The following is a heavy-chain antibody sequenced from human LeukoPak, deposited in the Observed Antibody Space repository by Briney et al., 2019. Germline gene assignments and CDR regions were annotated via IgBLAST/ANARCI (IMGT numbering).Heavy chain of an antibody. CDR2: IYPGDSDT. D-gene: IGHD3-3*01. V-gene: IGHV5-51*01. J-gene: IGHJ6*03. CDR1: GYSFTNYW. Sequence: PGESLKISCKGSGYSFTNYWIGWVRQMPGKGLEWMGIIYPGDSDTRYSPSFQGQVTISADKPISTAYLQWSSLKASDTAMYYCARHSRYDFWSGYYVDVWGKGTTVTVSS. CDR3: ARHSRYDFWSGYYVDV.